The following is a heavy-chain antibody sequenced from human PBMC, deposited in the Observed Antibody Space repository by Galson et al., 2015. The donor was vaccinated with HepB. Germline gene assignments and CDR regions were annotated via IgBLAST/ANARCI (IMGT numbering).Heavy chain of an antibody. CDR3: ARDSGYDWGSAFDI. J-gene: IGHJ3*02. D-gene: IGHD5-12*01. V-gene: IGHV1-18*04. CDR2: ISAYNGNT. CDR1: GYTFTSYG. Sequence: SVKVSCKASGYTFTSYGISWVRQAPGQGLEWMGWISAYNGNTNYAQKLQGRVTMTTDTSTSTAYMELRSLRSVDTAVYYCARDSGYDWGSAFDIWGQGTMVTVSS.